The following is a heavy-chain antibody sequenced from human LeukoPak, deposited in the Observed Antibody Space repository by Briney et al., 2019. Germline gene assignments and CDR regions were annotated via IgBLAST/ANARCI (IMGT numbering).Heavy chain of an antibody. D-gene: IGHD2-15*01. CDR1: GGSISSYY. J-gene: IGHJ4*02. V-gene: IGHV4-59*12. CDR3: ARENCSGGSCSFDY. Sequence: SETLSLTCTVSGGSISSYYWSWIRQPPGKGLEWIGYIYYSGSTNYNPSLKSRVTISVDTSKNQFSLKLSSVTAADTAVYYCARENCSGGSCSFDYWGQGTLVTVSS. CDR2: IYYSGST.